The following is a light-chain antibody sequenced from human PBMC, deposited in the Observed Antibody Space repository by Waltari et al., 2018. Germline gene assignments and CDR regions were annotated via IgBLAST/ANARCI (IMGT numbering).Light chain of an antibody. V-gene: IGKV1-5*03. CDR2: KAS. Sequence: DIQMTQSPSTLSASVGDRVTITCRASQSISNWLAWYQQKPGKAPKLLIYKASTLESGVPSRFSGSGSVTEFTLTISSLQPDDFATYYCQQYNSYSLRTFGGGTKVEIK. J-gene: IGKJ4*01. CDR3: QQYNSYSLRT. CDR1: QSISNW.